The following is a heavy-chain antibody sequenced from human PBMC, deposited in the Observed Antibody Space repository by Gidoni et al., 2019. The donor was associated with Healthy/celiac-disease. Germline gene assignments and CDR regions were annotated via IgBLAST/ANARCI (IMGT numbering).Heavy chain of an antibody. V-gene: IGHV4-31*03. CDR3: ARVRGSYSSSWTGYYGMDV. CDR1: AGSLSSGGYS. Sequence: HVQLPESGPGLVKPSQTLSLTCTVSAGSLSSGGYSWSWSRQHPGKGLEWIGYIYYSGSTYYNPSLKSRVTISVDTSKNQFSLKLSSVTAADTAVYYCARVRGSYSSSWTGYYGMDVWGQGTTVTVSS. CDR2: IYYSGST. J-gene: IGHJ6*02. D-gene: IGHD6-13*01.